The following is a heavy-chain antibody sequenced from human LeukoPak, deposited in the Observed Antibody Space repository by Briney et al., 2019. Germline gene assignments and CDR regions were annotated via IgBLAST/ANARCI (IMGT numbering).Heavy chain of an antibody. CDR1: GFTVSSNY. V-gene: IGHV3-53*01. Sequence: PGGSLRLSCAASGFTVSSNYMSWVRQAPGKGLEWVSVIYSGGSPYYADFVKGRFTISRDNSKNTLYLQMNGLRAEDTAVYYCASGWDEYQLLFVYWGQGTLVTVSS. CDR2: IYSGGSP. D-gene: IGHD2-2*01. CDR3: ASGWDEYQLLFVY. J-gene: IGHJ4*02.